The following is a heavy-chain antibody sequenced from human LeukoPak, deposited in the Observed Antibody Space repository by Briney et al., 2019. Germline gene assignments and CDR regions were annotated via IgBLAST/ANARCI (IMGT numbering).Heavy chain of an antibody. CDR2: TYYRSNWFN. J-gene: IGHJ5*02. CDR1: VDSVSSNSAA. D-gene: IGHD4-17*01. V-gene: IGHV6-1*01. Sequence: SQTLSLTCAISVDSVSSNSAAWNWIRQSPSRGLEWLGRTYYRSNWFNDFALSVKSRITINPDTSKNQFPLQLNSVTPDDTAVYYCAKNYGDSNWFDPWGQGTLVTVSS. CDR3: AKNYGDSNWFDP.